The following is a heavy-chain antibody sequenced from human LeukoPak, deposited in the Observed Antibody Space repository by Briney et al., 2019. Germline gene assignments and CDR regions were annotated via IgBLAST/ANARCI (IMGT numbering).Heavy chain of an antibody. V-gene: IGHV3-23*01. J-gene: IGHJ4*02. CDR3: AKPGEFFKSFFDD. CDR2: IGGSDGST. CDR1: GGSIGSYF. Sequence: PSETLSLTCTVSGGSIGSYFWSWIRQPPGKGLEWVSGIGGSDGSTYYADSVKGRFTISRDNSKNTLYLQMNSLRAEDTAVYYCAKPGEFFKSFFDDWGQGTLVTVSS. D-gene: IGHD3-10*01.